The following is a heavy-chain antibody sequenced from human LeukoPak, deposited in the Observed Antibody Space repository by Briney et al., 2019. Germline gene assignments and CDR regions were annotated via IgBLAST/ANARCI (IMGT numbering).Heavy chain of an antibody. Sequence: GGSLRLSCSASGFTFSSYTVHWVRQAPGKGLEFVSAITSTGGNTYYADSVTGRFTLSRDNSKDTLYLQMSSLRAEDTAVYYCVIVRGYFDSSGTDYWGQGTLVTVSS. CDR3: VIVRGYFDSSGTDY. CDR1: GFTFSSYT. V-gene: IGHV3-64D*06. J-gene: IGHJ4*02. CDR2: ITSTGGNT. D-gene: IGHD3-9*01.